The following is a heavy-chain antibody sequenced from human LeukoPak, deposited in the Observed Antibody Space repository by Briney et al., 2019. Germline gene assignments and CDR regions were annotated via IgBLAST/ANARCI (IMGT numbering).Heavy chain of an antibody. D-gene: IGHD1-26*01. J-gene: IGHJ4*02. Sequence: GGSLRLSCAVTGFNLRTYWIHWVRHSPGRGLEWVARINGEGSRISYADSVRGRFTISRDNAKNSLYLQMNSLRAEDTAVYYCARDRRAGSYDYWGQGTLVTVSS. CDR2: INGEGSRI. CDR1: GFNLRTYW. CDR3: ARDRRAGSYDY. V-gene: IGHV3-74*01.